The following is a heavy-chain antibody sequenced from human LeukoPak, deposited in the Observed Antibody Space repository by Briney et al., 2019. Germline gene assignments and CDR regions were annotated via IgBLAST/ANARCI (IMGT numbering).Heavy chain of an antibody. CDR1: GFTFSSYA. Sequence: GGSLRLSCAASGFTFSSYAMHWVRQAPGKGLEWVAVISYDGSNKYYADSVKGRFTISRDNSKNTPYLQMNSLRAEDTAVYYCARGEGSSELDYWGQGTLVTVSS. CDR3: ARGEGSSELDY. V-gene: IGHV3-30-3*01. J-gene: IGHJ4*02. D-gene: IGHD1-26*01. CDR2: ISYDGSNK.